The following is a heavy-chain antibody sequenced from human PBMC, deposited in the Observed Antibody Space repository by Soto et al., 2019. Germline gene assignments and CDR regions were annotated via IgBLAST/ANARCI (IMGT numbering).Heavy chain of an antibody. J-gene: IGHJ4*02. CDR2: ISAYNGNT. CDR3: ASYQPYGGNLYYFDY. Sequence: QVQLVQSGAEVKKPGASVKVSCKASGYTFTSYGISWVRQAPGQGLEWMGWISAYNGNTNYAQKLQGRVTMTTDTAXXTAYMELRSLRSDDTAVYYCASYQPYGGNLYYFDYWGQGTLVTVSS. V-gene: IGHV1-18*01. CDR1: GYTFTSYG. D-gene: IGHD4-17*01.